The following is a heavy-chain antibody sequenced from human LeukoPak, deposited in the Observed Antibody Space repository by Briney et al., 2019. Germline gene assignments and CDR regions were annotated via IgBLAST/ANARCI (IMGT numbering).Heavy chain of an antibody. CDR3: ARDNGVAAVSYYYYGMDV. D-gene: IGHD2-8*01. CDR2: ISSSGSTI. CDR1: GFTFSSYE. J-gene: IGHJ6*04. Sequence: GGSLRLSCAASGFTFSSYEMNWVRQAPGKGLEWVSYISSSGSTIYYADSVKGRFTISRDNAKNTLYLQMNSLRAEDTAVYYCARDNGVAAVSYYYYGMDVWGKGTTVTVSS. V-gene: IGHV3-48*03.